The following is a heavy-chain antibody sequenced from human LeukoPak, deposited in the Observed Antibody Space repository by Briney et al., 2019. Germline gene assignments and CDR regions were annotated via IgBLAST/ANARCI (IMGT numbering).Heavy chain of an antibody. Sequence: GGSLRLSCAASGFTFSSYAMHWVPQAPGKGLKYVSAISSNGGSTYYANPVKGRFTISRDNSKNTLYLQMGSLRAEDMAVYYCARDLYCSSTSCPGGNWFDPWGQGTLVTVSS. V-gene: IGHV3-64*01. CDR1: GFTFSSYA. CDR2: ISSNGGST. CDR3: ARDLYCSSTSCPGGNWFDP. D-gene: IGHD2-2*01. J-gene: IGHJ5*02.